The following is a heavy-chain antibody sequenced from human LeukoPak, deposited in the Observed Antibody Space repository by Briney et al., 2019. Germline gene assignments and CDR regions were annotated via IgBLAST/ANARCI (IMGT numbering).Heavy chain of an antibody. Sequence: GGSLRLSCAASGFTDSSNYMTWVRQAPGKGLEWVSVLYSGGTTYYADSVKGRFTISRDSSKNTVYLQMNSLRAEDTAVYYCARGQQWLVPDYWGQGTLVTVSS. J-gene: IGHJ4*02. D-gene: IGHD6-19*01. V-gene: IGHV3-66*01. CDR2: LYSGGTT. CDR1: GFTDSSNY. CDR3: ARGQQWLVPDY.